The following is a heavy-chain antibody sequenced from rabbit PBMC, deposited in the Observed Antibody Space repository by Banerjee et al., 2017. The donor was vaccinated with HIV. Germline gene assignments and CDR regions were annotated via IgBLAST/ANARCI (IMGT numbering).Heavy chain of an antibody. CDR1: GFSFNNNYY. D-gene: IGHD6-1*01. CDR3: ARSYDTDTYTADAYAYFNL. CDR2: IYAGKGIT. Sequence: QSLEESGGDLVKPGASLTLTCTASGFSFNNNYYMCWVRQAPGKGLEWIGIIYAGKGITDYASWVNGRFTISSDNAQNTVDLQMNSLTAADTATYFCARSYDTDTYTADAYAYFNLWGQGTLVTVS. J-gene: IGHJ4*01. V-gene: IGHV1S40*01.